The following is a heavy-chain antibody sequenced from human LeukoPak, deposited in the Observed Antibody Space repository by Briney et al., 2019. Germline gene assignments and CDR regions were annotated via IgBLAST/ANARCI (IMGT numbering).Heavy chain of an antibody. D-gene: IGHD2-2*02. Sequence: PGGSLRLSCAASGFTFSSYAMHWVRQAPGKGLEWVAVISYDGSNKYYADSVKGRFTISRDNSKNTLYLQMNSLRAEDTAVYYCARDRQYCSSTSCYIDWFDPWGQGTLVTVSS. V-gene: IGHV3-30-3*01. CDR3: ARDRQYCSSTSCYIDWFDP. CDR1: GFTFSSYA. CDR2: ISYDGSNK. J-gene: IGHJ5*02.